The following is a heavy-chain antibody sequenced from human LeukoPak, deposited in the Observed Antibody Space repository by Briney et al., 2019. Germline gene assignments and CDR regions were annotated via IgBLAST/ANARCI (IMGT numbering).Heavy chain of an antibody. Sequence: GGSLRLSCAASGFTFDDYAMHWVRQAPGKGLEWVSGISWNSGSIGYADSVKGRFTISRDNAKNSLYLQMNSLRAEDTALYYCAKDRQWGSGSYWYFDLWGRGTLVTVSS. CDR1: GFTFDDYA. V-gene: IGHV3-9*01. CDR3: AKDRQWGSGSYWYFDL. J-gene: IGHJ2*01. D-gene: IGHD6-19*01. CDR2: ISWNSGSI.